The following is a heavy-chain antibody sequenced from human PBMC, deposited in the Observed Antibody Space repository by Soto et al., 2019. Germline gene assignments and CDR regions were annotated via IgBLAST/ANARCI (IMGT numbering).Heavy chain of an antibody. D-gene: IGHD3-16*01. V-gene: IGHV3-21*01. CDR2: ISSSSSYI. J-gene: IGHJ2*01. CDR3: ARDGGRGGGGYFDL. CDR1: GFTFSSYG. Sequence: EVQLVESGGGLVKPGGSLRLSCAASGFTFSSYGMNWVRQAPGKGLEWVSSISSSSSYIYYADSVKGRFTISRDNAKNLLYLEMNSLGGEDTAVYYCARDGGRGGGGYFDLWGRGTLVTVSS.